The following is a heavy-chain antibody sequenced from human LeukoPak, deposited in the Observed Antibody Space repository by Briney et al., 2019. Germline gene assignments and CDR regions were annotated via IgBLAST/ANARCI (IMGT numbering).Heavy chain of an antibody. CDR3: ARDSLMVTTDPYYYGMDV. CDR1: GYTFTSYG. D-gene: IGHD4-17*01. V-gene: IGHV1-18*04. J-gene: IGHJ6*02. CDR2: ISAYSHNT. Sequence: ASVKVSCKASGYTFTSYGICWVRQAPGQGLEWMGWISAYSHNTKYAQKFQGRVTMTTDTSTSTAYMELRSLRSDDTAVYYCARDSLMVTTDPYYYGMDVWGQGTTVTVSS.